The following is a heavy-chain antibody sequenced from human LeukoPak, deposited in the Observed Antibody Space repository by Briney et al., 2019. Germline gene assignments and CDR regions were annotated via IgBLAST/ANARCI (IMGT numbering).Heavy chain of an antibody. CDR2: ISGSGGST. CDR1: GFTFSSYA. D-gene: IGHD4/OR15-4a*01. CDR3: AKDLRGIPYGAHNWFDP. J-gene: IGHJ5*02. Sequence: PGGSLRLSCAASGFTFSSYAMSWVRQAPGKGPEWVSAISGSGGSTYYADSVKGRFTISRDNSKNTLYLQMNSLRAEDTAVYYCAKDLRGIPYGAHNWFDPWGQGTLVTVSS. V-gene: IGHV3-23*01.